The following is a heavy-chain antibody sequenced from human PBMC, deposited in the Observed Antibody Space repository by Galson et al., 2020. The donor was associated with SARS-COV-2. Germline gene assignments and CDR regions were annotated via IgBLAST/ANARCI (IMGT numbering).Heavy chain of an antibody. J-gene: IGHJ4*02. CDR2: TFFRSKWNN. CDR1: GDRISSDIAA. Sequence: SQTLSLTRAISGDRISSDIAAWTWIRHSPPRGLEWLGRTFFRSKWNNGYAESVRSRITINPDTSKNQFSLQLTSVTPEDTPVYYCARNCGTGTTGCDYWGQGTLVTVSS. V-gene: IGHV6-1*01. D-gene: IGHD1-1*01. CDR3: ARNCGTGTTGCDY.